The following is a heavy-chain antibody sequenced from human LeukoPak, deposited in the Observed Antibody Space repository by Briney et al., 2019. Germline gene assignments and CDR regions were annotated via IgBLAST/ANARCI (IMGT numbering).Heavy chain of an antibody. V-gene: IGHV3-23*01. CDR3: ARGDFWSGYSSHYYYYGMDV. D-gene: IGHD3-3*01. J-gene: IGHJ6*02. CDR1: VFTFSSYS. Sequence: GGSLRLSCAASVFTFSSYSMSWVRQAPGKGLEWVSAISVSGGSTYYADSVKGRFTISRDNSKNTLYLQMNSLRAEDTAVYYCARGDFWSGYSSHYYYYGMDVWGQGTTVTVSS. CDR2: ISVSGGST.